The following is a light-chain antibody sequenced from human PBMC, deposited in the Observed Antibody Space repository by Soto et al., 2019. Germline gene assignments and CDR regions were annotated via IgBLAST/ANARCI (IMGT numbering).Light chain of an antibody. Sequence: EIVLTQSPGTLCLSPGETASLSCRASQSIGGNYLAWYQQKPGQAPRLLIYGASTRATGIPDRFSGSGSGSGFTLTISRLEAEDSAVYYCQQYGDSPYTVGQGTKVDIK. CDR1: QSIGGNY. CDR2: GAS. J-gene: IGKJ2*01. CDR3: QQYGDSPYT. V-gene: IGKV3-20*01.